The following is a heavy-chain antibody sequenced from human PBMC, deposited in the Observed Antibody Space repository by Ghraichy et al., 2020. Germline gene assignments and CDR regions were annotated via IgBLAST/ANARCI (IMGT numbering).Heavy chain of an antibody. Sequence: SETLSLTCTVSGGSISSGGYYWSWIRQHPGKGLEWIGYIYYSGSTYYNPSLKSRVTISVDTSKNQFTLKLSSVTAADTAVYYCARGGYYYDSSGYYSNYYYYGMDVWCQGTTVTVSS. V-gene: IGHV4-31*03. CDR3: ARGGYYYDSSGYYSNYYYYGMDV. CDR2: IYYSGST. J-gene: IGHJ6*02. CDR1: GGSISSGGYY. D-gene: IGHD3-22*01.